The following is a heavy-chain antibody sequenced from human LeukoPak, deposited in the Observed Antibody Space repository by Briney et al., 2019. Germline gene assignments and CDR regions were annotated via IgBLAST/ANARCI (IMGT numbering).Heavy chain of an antibody. V-gene: IGHV1-18*04. D-gene: IGHD3-22*01. CDR1: GYTFTSFG. CDR2: IGAYNGDT. Sequence: ASVKVSCKPSGYTFTSFGISWVRQAPGQGLEWMGWIGAYNGDTNYAQKSQGRVTMTTDTSTSTAYMDLRSLRSDDTAVYYCTRDHCRGYNCRSFDYWGQGPRVTVSS. CDR3: TRDHCRGYNCRSFDY. J-gene: IGHJ4*02.